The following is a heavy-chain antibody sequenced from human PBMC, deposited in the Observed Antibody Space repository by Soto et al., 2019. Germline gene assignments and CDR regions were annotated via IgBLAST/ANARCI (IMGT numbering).Heavy chain of an antibody. D-gene: IGHD3-10*01. CDR2: ISASGGST. CDR1: GFTFSSYA. V-gene: IGHV3-23*01. Sequence: EVQLLESGGGLVQPGGSLRLSCAASGFTFSSYAMSWVRQAPGKGLEWVSTISASGGSTYYADSVKGRFTISRDNSKDTLYLEMNSLRAEDKAVYYCAKLGGWGCYSGSDGYCFDYWGQGTLVTVSS. J-gene: IGHJ4*02. CDR3: AKLGGWGCYSGSDGYCFDY.